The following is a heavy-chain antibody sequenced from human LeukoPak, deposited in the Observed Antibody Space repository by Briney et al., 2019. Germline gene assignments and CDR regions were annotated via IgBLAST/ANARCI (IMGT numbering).Heavy chain of an antibody. CDR1: DDSIIGYY. CDR2: IHYSGST. J-gene: IGHJ4*02. Sequence: SETLSLTCTVSDDSIIGYYWSWIRQPPGKGLEWIGYIHYSGSTNYNPSLQSRVTISVDTSRSHFSLKLSSATAADTAVYYCARGERLGPDFWGQGTLDTVSS. V-gene: IGHV4-59*01. D-gene: IGHD1-1*01. CDR3: ARGERLGPDF.